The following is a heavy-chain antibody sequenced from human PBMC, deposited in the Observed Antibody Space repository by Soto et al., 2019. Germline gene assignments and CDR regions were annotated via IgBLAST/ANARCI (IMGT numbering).Heavy chain of an antibody. CDR1: GFTFSSYC. D-gene: IGHD5-18*01. Sequence: QVQLVESGGGVVQPGRSLRLSCAASGFTFSSYCMHWVRQAPGKGLEWVAVIWYDGSNKYYADSVKGRFTISRDNSKNTLYLQMNSLRAEDTVVYYCARDRNPDTAMVEGGMDVWGQGTTVTVSS. J-gene: IGHJ6*02. V-gene: IGHV3-33*01. CDR2: IWYDGSNK. CDR3: ARDRNPDTAMVEGGMDV.